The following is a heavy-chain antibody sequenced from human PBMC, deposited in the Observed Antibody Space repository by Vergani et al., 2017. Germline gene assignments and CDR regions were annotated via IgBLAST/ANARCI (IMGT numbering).Heavy chain of an antibody. J-gene: IGHJ6*02. Sequence: QVQLQESGPGLVKPSGTLSLTCAVSGGSISSSNWWSWVRQPPGKGLGWIGEIYHSGSTNYNPSLKSRVTISVDKSKNQFSLKLSSVTAADTAVYYCARFLTGTTIYYYYGMDVWGQGTTVTVSS. CDR1: GGSISSSNW. V-gene: IGHV4-4*02. CDR3: ARFLTGTTIYYYYGMDV. CDR2: IYHSGST. D-gene: IGHD1-20*01.